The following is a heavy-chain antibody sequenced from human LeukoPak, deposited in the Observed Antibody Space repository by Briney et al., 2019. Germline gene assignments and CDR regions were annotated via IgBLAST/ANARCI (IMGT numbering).Heavy chain of an antibody. V-gene: IGHV3-30*02. CDR1: GFTFSSYG. CDR2: IRYDGSNK. D-gene: IGHD4-17*01. J-gene: IGHJ3*02. CDR3: AKGPYGDYGVEKAFDI. Sequence: GGSLRLSCAASGFTFSSYGMHWVRQAPGKGLEWVAFIRYDGSNKYYADSVKGRFTISRDNSKNTLYLQMNSLRAEDTAVYYCAKGPYGDYGVEKAFDIWGQGTMVTVSS.